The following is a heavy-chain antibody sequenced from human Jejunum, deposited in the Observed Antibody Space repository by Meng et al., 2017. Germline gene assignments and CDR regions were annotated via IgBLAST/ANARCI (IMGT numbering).Heavy chain of an antibody. Sequence: GGSLRLSCAASGFTFSSSWMHWVRQAPGEGLVWVSRINTDGSSTTYADSVKGRFTISRDNAKNTLYLQMNSLRAEDTAVYFCARQYCSSNTCYSDAWGQGTLVTVSS. D-gene: IGHD2-2*01. CDR1: GFTFSSSW. CDR3: ARQYCSSNTCYSDA. J-gene: IGHJ4*02. V-gene: IGHV3-74*01. CDR2: INTDGSST.